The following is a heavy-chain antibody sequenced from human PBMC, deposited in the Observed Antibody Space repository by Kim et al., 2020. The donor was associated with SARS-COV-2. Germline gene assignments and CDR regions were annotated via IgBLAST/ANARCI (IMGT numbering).Heavy chain of an antibody. Sequence: SETLSLTCTVSGDSIINYYWTWIRQTPGKGLEWIGHIYNSGSTTYNSSLKSRVTISGDTSKNQFSLKLSSVTAADTAVYYCVRRRWDSGGGGMDVWGQGTTVTVSS. J-gene: IGHJ6*02. CDR3: VRRRWDSGGGGMDV. V-gene: IGHV4-59*08. D-gene: IGHD6-19*01. CDR1: GDSIINYY. CDR2: IYNSGST.